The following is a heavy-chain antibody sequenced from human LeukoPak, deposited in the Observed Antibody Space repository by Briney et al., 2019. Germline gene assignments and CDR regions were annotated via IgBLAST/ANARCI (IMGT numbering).Heavy chain of an antibody. CDR2: IYYSGST. Sequence: SETLSLTCTVSGGSISSYYWSWIRQPPGKGLEWIGYIYYSGSTNYNPSLKSRLTISVDRSKNQFPLKLTSVTAADTAVYYCARGRSYGLDYWGQGTLVTVSS. J-gene: IGHJ4*02. CDR3: ARGRSYGLDY. V-gene: IGHV4-59*08. D-gene: IGHD1-26*01. CDR1: GGSISSYY.